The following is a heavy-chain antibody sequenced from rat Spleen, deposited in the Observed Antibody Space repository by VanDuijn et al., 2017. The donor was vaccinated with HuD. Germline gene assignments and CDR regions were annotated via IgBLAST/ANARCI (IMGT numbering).Heavy chain of an antibody. CDR2: MSYSGST. CDR1: GYSITSNY. V-gene: IGHV3-1*01. CDR3: ARHPDYSNYFDY. J-gene: IGHJ2*01. Sequence: EVQLQESGPGLVRPSQSLSLTCSVTGYSITSNYWGWIRKFPGNKMEWIGHMSYSGSTRYNPSLKSRISITRDTAKNQFFLQLNSVTTEDTATYCCARHPDYSNYFDYWGQGVMVTVSS. D-gene: IGHD1-1*01.